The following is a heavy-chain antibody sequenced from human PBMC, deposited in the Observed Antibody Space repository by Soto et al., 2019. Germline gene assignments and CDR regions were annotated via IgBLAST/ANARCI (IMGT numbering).Heavy chain of an antibody. CDR2: ISYDGSNK. J-gene: IGHJ4*02. CDR1: GFTFSSYA. V-gene: IGHV3-30-3*01. D-gene: IGHD5-18*01. CDR3: ARDLRHSYGYLEGDDY. Sequence: QVQLVESGGGVVQPGRSLRLSCAASGFTFSSYAMHWVRQAPGKGLEWVAVISYDGSNKYYADSVKGRFTISRDNSKNTLYLRMNSLRAEDTAVYYCARDLRHSYGYLEGDDYWGQGTLVTVSS.